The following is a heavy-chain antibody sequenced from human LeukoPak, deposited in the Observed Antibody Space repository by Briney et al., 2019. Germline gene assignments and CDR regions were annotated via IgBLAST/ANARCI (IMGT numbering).Heavy chain of an antibody. J-gene: IGHJ5*02. Sequence: SETLSLTCAVYGGSFSGYYWSWIRQPPGKGLEWIGEINHSGSTNYNPSLKSRVTISVDTSKNQFSLKLNSLTAADTAVYYCATIVVRGSQSWFDPWGQGTLVTVSS. D-gene: IGHD3-10*01. CDR1: GGSFSGYY. V-gene: IGHV4-34*01. CDR3: ATIVVRGSQSWFDP. CDR2: INHSGST.